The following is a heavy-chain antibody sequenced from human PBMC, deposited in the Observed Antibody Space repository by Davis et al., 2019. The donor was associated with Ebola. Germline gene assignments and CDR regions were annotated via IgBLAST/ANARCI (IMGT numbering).Heavy chain of an antibody. CDR1: GGSISSYY. V-gene: IGHV4-59*01. J-gene: IGHJ4*02. D-gene: IGHD4-17*01. CDR3: ARADGDYVHFDY. CDR2: IYYSGST. Sequence: SETLSLTCTVSGGSISSYYWSWIRQPPGKGLEWLGYIYYSGSTTYNPSLRSRVTISVDTSKTQFSLEVSSVTAADTAVYYCARADGDYVHFDYWGQGILVTVSS.